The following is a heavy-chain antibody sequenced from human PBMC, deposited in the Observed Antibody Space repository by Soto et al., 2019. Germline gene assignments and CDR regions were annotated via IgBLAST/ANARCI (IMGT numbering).Heavy chain of an antibody. CDR2: IYYSGST. D-gene: IGHD5-12*01. V-gene: IGHV4-59*01. Sequence: SETLSLTCTVSGGSISSYYWSWIRQPPGKGLEWIGYIYYSGSTNYNPSLKSRVTISVDTSKNQFSLKLSSVTAADTAVYYCVRYDGYNFGWFDPWGQGTLVTVSS. CDR1: GGSISSYY. CDR3: VRYDGYNFGWFDP. J-gene: IGHJ5*02.